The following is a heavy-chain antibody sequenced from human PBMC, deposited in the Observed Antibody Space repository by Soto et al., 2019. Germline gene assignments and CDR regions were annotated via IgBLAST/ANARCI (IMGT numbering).Heavy chain of an antibody. CDR1: GYTFTSYA. D-gene: IGHD3-3*01. V-gene: IGHV1-3*01. CDR3: ARDRRFLEWLSNWFDT. CDR2: INAGNGNT. J-gene: IGHJ5*02. Sequence: QVQLVQSGAEVKKPGASVKVSCKASGYTFTSYAIHWVRQAPGQRLEWMGWINAGNGNTKYSQNFQGRVTITRDTSANTAYMELSSLRSEDTAVYYCARDRRFLEWLSNWFDTWGQRTLVTVYS.